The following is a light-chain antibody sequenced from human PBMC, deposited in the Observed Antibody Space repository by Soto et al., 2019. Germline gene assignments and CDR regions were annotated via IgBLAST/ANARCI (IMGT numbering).Light chain of an antibody. V-gene: IGKV1-5*03. CDR1: QSIRSW. CDR3: QQYNSHPWT. CDR2: KAS. Sequence: DIHMTQSPSTLPASVGARVTVTCRASQSIRSWLAWYQEKPGKAPKLLSYKASLLETGVPSRVSGSGSGTAFTLTRSSLQTDDFGTDYCQQYNSHPWTFGQGTKVDIK. J-gene: IGKJ1*01.